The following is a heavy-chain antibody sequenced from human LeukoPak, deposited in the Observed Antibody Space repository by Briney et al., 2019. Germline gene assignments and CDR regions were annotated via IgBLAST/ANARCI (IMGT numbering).Heavy chain of an antibody. D-gene: IGHD5-18*01. CDR1: GGTFSSYA. CDR2: IIPIFGTA. J-gene: IGHJ6*03. CDR3: ARVNVDTAHGYYYYYYYMDV. V-gene: IGHV1-69*05. Sequence: SVKVSCXASGGTFSSYAISWVRQAPGQGLEWMGGIIPIFGTANYAQKFQGRVTITTDESTSTAYMELSSLRSEDTAVYYCARVNVDTAHGYYYYYYYMDVWGKGTTVTVSS.